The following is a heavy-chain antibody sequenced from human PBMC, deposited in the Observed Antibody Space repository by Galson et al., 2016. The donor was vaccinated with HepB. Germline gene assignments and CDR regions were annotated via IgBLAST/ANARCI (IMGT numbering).Heavy chain of an antibody. CDR3: VRDRGAGDCCAFDI. CDR1: GGSISSVNW. V-gene: IGHV4-4*02. Sequence: SETLSPTCAVSGGSISSVNWWSWVRQPPGKGLEWIGEIHHSGSTTYNPSLMSRVTLSADKSKNQFSLRLTSATAADTAVYYCVRDRGAGDCCAFDIWGQGTMVTVSS. D-gene: IGHD2-21*02. J-gene: IGHJ3*02. CDR2: IHHSGST.